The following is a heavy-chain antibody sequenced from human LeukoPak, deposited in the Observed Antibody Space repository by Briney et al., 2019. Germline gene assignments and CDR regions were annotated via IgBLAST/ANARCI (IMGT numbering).Heavy chain of an antibody. J-gene: IGHJ4*02. CDR2: IYFSGTT. D-gene: IGHD4-23*01. CDR1: RGSLRSYY. CDR3: ARVGVDYSGNIIKYYFDY. V-gene: IGHV4-59*01. Sequence: KTLETPSLTRTVPRGSLRSYYWRLVREPPRKGLGWVGYIYFSGTTNYNPSLKSRVIISVDTSKNQFSLKLSPVIAADTAVYYCARVGVDYSGNIIKYYFDYWGQGTLVTVSS.